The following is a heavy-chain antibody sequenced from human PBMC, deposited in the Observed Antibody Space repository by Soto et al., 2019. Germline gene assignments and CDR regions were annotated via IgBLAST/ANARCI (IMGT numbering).Heavy chain of an antibody. CDR2: IYYSGST. J-gene: IGHJ4*02. CDR1: GGSISSYY. Sequence: SETLSLTCTVSGGSISSYYWSWIRQPPGKGLEWIGYIYYSGSTNYNPSLKSRVTISVDTSKNQFSLKLSSVTAADTAVYYCARIKDDFWSGYYIFDYWGQGTLVTVSS. CDR3: ARIKDDFWSGYYIFDY. V-gene: IGHV4-59*01. D-gene: IGHD3-3*01.